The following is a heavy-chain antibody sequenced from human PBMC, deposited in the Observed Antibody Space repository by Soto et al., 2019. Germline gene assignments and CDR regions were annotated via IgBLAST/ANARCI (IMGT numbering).Heavy chain of an antibody. CDR2: MSQDGGSI. CDR3: ARRYCRGVSCKGNDGFDI. V-gene: IGHV3-30*19. CDR1: GFTFSSHV. Sequence: QVQLEESGGGVVQPGRALRLSCDGFGFTFSSHVIHWVRQAPGKGLEWVAVMSQDGGSIYYADSVKGRFTISRDNSKNTQYLQMDSLRGEDTAVYYCARRYCRGVSCKGNDGFDIWGQGTMVTVSS. J-gene: IGHJ3*02. D-gene: IGHD2-15*01.